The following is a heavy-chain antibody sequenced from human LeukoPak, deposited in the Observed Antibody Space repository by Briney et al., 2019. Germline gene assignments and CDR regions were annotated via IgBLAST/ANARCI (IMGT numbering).Heavy chain of an antibody. CDR2: MNPNSGNT. Sequence: ASVKVSCKASGYTFTSYDINWVRQATGQGLEWMGWMNPNSGNTGYAQKFQGRVTMTRSTSISTAYMELSSLRSEDTAVYYCARGTYYYDSSGYYYDPAFDYWGQGTLVTVSS. CDR1: GYTFTSYD. J-gene: IGHJ4*02. V-gene: IGHV1-8*01. CDR3: ARGTYYYDSSGYYYDPAFDY. D-gene: IGHD3-22*01.